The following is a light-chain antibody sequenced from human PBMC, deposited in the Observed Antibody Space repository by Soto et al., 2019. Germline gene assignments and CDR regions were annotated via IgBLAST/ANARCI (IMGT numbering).Light chain of an antibody. Sequence: DIPMTQSPSFLSASVGDRVTITCRASQNISSYLNWYQQKPGKAPKLLIYVASALQSGVPSRFSGSGSGSGTDFTLIISNLQPEDFATYSCQQSHSTMWTFGQGTKLEIK. CDR1: QNISSY. J-gene: IGKJ1*01. CDR2: VAS. CDR3: QQSHSTMWT. V-gene: IGKV1-39*01.